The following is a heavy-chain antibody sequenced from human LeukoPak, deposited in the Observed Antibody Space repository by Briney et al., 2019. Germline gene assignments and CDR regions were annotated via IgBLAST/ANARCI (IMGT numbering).Heavy chain of an antibody. V-gene: IGHV4-39*07. CDR1: GGSISSSSYY. CDR3: ARGGLDVLRFLEWFYFDY. CDR2: IYYSGST. J-gene: IGHJ4*02. D-gene: IGHD3-3*01. Sequence: KPSETLSLTCTVSGGSISSSSYYWGWIRQPPGKGLEWIGSIYYSGSTYYNPSLKSRVTISVDTSKNQFSLKLSSATAADTAVYYCARGGLDVLRFLEWFYFDYWGQGTLVTVSS.